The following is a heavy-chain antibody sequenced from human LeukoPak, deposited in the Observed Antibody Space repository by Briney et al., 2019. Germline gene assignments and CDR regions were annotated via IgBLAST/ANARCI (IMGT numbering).Heavy chain of an antibody. CDR1: GGSISSYY. Sequence: PSETLSLTRTVSGGSISSYYWSWIRQPPGKGLKWIGYIYYSGSTNYNPSLKSRVTISVDTSKSQFSLKLSSVTAADTAVYYCARQGDTREDFDYWGQGTLVTVSS. V-gene: IGHV4-59*08. J-gene: IGHJ4*02. CDR2: IYYSGST. CDR3: ARQGDTREDFDY. D-gene: IGHD3-10*01.